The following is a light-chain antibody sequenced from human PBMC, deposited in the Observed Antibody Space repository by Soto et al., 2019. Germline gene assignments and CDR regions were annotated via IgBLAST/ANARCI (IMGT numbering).Light chain of an antibody. CDR1: QSVSFRY. CDR2: DAS. J-gene: IGKJ5*01. Sequence: EVVLTQSPGTLSLSPGERASLSCRASQSVSFRYLAWYQQRPGQAPRLLIYDASTRANGIPDRFSGSGSGTDFTLTISRLESEDFAVYYCQQSGSLPSTFGQGTRLEIK. CDR3: QQSGSLPST. V-gene: IGKV3-20*01.